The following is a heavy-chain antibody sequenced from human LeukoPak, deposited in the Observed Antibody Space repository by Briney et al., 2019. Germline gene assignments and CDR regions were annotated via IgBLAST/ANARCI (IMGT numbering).Heavy chain of an antibody. Sequence: GASLQISCKGSGYSFTSYWIGWVRQMPGKGLEWMGIIYPGYSDTRYSPSFQVQVTISADKSISTAYLQWSSLKASDTAMYYCARHHYDYVWGSYRYNWFDPWGQGTLVTVSS. CDR1: GYSFTSYW. V-gene: IGHV5-51*01. CDR3: ARHHYDYVWGSYRYNWFDP. J-gene: IGHJ5*02. CDR2: IYPGYSDT. D-gene: IGHD3-16*02.